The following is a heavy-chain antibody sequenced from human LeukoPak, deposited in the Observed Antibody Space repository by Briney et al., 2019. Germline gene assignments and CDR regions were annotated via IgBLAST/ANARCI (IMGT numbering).Heavy chain of an antibody. CDR1: GFTFSSYA. D-gene: IGHD3-10*01. CDR3: AREKGSSPLFDAFDI. CDR2: ISGSGGST. Sequence: GGSLRLSCAASGFTFSSYAMSWVRQAPGKGLEWVSGISGSGGSTYYADSVKGRFTIFRDNSKNTLYLQMNSLRAEDTAVYYCAREKGSSPLFDAFDIWGQGTMVTVSS. V-gene: IGHV3-23*01. J-gene: IGHJ3*02.